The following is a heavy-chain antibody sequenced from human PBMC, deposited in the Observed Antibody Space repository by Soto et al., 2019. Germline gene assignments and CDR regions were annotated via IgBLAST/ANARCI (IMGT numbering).Heavy chain of an antibody. CDR3: AGPGYSYQDY. CDR1: GFTFSSFA. V-gene: IGHV3-23*01. J-gene: IGHJ4*02. D-gene: IGHD5-18*01. Sequence: GGSLRLSCAASGFTFSSFALSWVRQAPGKGLEWVSAISGSGDGTDYADSVKGRFTISRDNSKNTLYLQMNSLRAEDKDVYYCAGPGYSYQDYWGQGALVPVSS. CDR2: ISGSGDGT.